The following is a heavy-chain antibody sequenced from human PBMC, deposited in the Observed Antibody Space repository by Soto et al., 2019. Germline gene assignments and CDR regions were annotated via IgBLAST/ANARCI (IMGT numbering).Heavy chain of an antibody. Sequence: QVQLVESGGGVVQPGRSLRLSCAASGFTFSSYGMHWVRQAPGKGLEWVAVIWYDGSNKYYADYVKGRFTISRDNSKKTLYVQMSRRSAEGTAVYYCASDRVLGGGQQLVRLAYWGQGTLVTVSS. CDR3: ASDRVLGGGQQLVRLAY. D-gene: IGHD6-13*01. J-gene: IGHJ4*02. CDR2: IWYDGSNK. V-gene: IGHV3-33*01. CDR1: GFTFSSYG.